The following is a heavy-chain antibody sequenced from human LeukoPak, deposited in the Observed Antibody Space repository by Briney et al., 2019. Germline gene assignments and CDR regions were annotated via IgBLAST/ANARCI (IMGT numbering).Heavy chain of an antibody. CDR3: ARSRVGVPAAITY. Sequence: ASVKVSCKTSGYTFSDYYLHWVRQAPGQGLEWMGWINPNSGGTNYAQKFQGRVTMTRDTSISTAYMELSRLRSDDTAVYYCARSRVGVPAAITYWGQGTLVTVSS. J-gene: IGHJ4*02. CDR2: INPNSGGT. D-gene: IGHD2-2*02. CDR1: GYTFSDYY. V-gene: IGHV1-2*02.